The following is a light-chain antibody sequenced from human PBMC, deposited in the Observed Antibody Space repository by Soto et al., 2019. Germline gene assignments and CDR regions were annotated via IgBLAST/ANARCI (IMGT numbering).Light chain of an antibody. J-gene: IGKJ1*01. CDR3: QQYNYWPPWT. CDR1: QSVSSN. V-gene: IGKV3-15*01. CDR2: GAS. Sequence: EIVMTQSPATLSVSPGERATLSCRASQSVSSNLAWYQQKPGQAPRLLISGASTRATGIPARFSGSGSGTEFPLTISSLQSEDFAVYYCQQYNYWPPWTFGQGTKVEIK.